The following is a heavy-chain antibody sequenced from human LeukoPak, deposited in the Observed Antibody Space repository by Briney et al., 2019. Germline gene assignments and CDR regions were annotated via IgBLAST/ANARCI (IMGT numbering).Heavy chain of an antibody. Sequence: GGSLRLSCVGAGFTFSNHWMSWVRQAPGKGLEWVADIKPDGSDQYFVDSVKGRFAISRDNAKNSQYLQMNSLRAEDTAVYYCASNYYDSNGYYDYWGQGTLVTVSS. CDR1: GFTFSNHW. CDR2: IKPDGSDQ. J-gene: IGHJ4*02. CDR3: ASNYYDSNGYYDY. V-gene: IGHV3-7*01. D-gene: IGHD3-22*01.